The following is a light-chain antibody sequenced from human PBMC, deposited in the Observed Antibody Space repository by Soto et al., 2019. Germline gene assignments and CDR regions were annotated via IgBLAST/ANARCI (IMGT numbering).Light chain of an antibody. CDR1: SSNIGGNS. CDR3: GSWDSSLSAYV. J-gene: IGLJ1*01. Sequence: QSVLTQPPSASGTPGQGVTISCSGSSSNIGGNSVSWYQQLPGTAPKLLIYDDDKRPSGIPDRFSGSKSGTSATLGITGFQTGDEADYYCGSWDSSLSAYVFATGTKLTVL. CDR2: DDD. V-gene: IGLV1-51*01.